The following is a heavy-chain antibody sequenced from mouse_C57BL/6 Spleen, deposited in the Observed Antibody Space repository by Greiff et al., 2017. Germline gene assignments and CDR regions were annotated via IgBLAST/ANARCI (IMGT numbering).Heavy chain of an antibody. V-gene: IGHV1-55*01. CDR2: IYPGSGST. CDR3: ARCPHYDGSSPRAMDY. Sequence: QVQLQQPGAELVKPGASVKMSCKASGYTFTSYWITWVKQRPGQGLEWIGDIYPGSGSTNYNEKFKSKATLTVDKSSSTAYMQLSSLTSEDSAVYYGARCPHYDGSSPRAMDYWGQGTSVTVSS. CDR1: GYTFTSYW. J-gene: IGHJ4*01. D-gene: IGHD1-1*01.